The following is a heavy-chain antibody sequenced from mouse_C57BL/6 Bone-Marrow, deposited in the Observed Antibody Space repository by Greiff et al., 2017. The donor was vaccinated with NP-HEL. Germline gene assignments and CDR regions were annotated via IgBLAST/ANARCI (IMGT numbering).Heavy chain of an antibody. Sequence: VQLVESGAELVKPGASVKISCKASGYAFSSYWMNWVKQRPGKGLEWIGPIYPGDGDTTYNGQFKGKATLTADKASSTAYMQLSSLTSEDSAVYFCARSGTSVVAPFAYWGQGTLVTVSA. J-gene: IGHJ3*01. CDR3: ARSGTSVVAPFAY. CDR2: IYPGDGDT. D-gene: IGHD1-1*01. CDR1: GYAFSSYW. V-gene: IGHV1-80*01.